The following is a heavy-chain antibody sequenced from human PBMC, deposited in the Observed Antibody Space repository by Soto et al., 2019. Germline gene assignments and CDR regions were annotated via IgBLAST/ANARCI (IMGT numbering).Heavy chain of an antibody. CDR3: AREYSSAPDY. Sequence: QLQLQESGPGLVKPSETLSLTCTVSGGSISSSSYYWGWIRQPPGKGLEWIGSIYDSGSSFYSPSLRSRVTISVDTSKNQFSLRVSSVTAADTAVYYSAREYSSAPDYSGQGTLVTVSS. CDR2: IYDSGSS. V-gene: IGHV4-39*02. D-gene: IGHD6-25*01. J-gene: IGHJ4*02. CDR1: GGSISSSSYY.